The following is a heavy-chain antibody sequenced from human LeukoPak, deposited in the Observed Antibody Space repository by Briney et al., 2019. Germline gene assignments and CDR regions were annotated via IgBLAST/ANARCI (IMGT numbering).Heavy chain of an antibody. D-gene: IGHD7-27*01. Sequence: GGSLRLSCAASGFASGFTFSDYAVSWVRQAPGKGPEWVARVNGRGATTYYADSLRGRFTISRDNSKYTVYLQMIRLGAVDTGVYFCAKAPATGEGYYFYYMDVWGKGTTVTVSS. CDR2: VNGRGATT. J-gene: IGHJ6*03. V-gene: IGHV3-23*01. CDR1: GFTFSDYA. CDR3: AKAPATGEGYYFYYMDV.